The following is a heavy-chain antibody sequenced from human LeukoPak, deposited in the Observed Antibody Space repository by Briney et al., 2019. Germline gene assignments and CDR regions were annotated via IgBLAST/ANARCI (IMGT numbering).Heavy chain of an antibody. CDR3: AREQTYYYDSSGYFDLDY. D-gene: IGHD3-22*01. Sequence: ASVKVSCKASGYTFTSYGISWVRQAPGQGLEWMGIINPSGGSTSYAQKFQGRVTMTRDMSTSTVYMELSSLRSEDTAVYYCAREQTYYYDSSGYFDLDYWGQGTLVTVSS. V-gene: IGHV1-46*01. CDR2: INPSGGST. J-gene: IGHJ4*02. CDR1: GYTFTSYG.